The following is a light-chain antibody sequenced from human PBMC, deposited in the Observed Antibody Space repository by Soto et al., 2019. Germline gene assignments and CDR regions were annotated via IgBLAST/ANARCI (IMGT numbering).Light chain of an antibody. CDR1: QSVGSN. CDR2: GAS. V-gene: IGKV3-15*01. CDR3: QQYNNRPPWT. Sequence: EIVMTQSPATLSVSPGERATLSCRASQSVGSNLAWYQQKPGQAPRLRMYGASTRATGIPARFSGTGSGSDSTLTISSLQSEDVALYYYQQYNNRPPWTFGQGTKVEIK. J-gene: IGKJ1*01.